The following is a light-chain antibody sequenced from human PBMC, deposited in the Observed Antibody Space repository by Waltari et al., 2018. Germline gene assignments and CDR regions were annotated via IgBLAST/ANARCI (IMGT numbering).Light chain of an antibody. CDR1: SSNIGRHT. CDR3: AAWDDGLSGRSWV. J-gene: IGLJ3*02. CDR2: SNY. V-gene: IGLV1-44*01. Sequence: QSVLTQPPSASGTPGQRVTISCSGSSSNIGRHTVNRYHQLPGTAPKLLIYSNYQRPSGVPDRFSGSRSGTSASLAISGLQSEDEADYYCAAWDDGLSGRSWVFGGGTKLTVL.